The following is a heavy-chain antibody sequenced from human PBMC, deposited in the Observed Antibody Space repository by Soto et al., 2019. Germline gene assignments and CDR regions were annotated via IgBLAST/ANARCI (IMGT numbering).Heavy chain of an antibody. J-gene: IGHJ5*01. V-gene: IGHV3-23*01. D-gene: IGHD3-22*01. CDR3: AKLTYPSASTGYYYERVSGWIDS. CDR1: GFMFSSYA. Sequence: LRLSCAASGFMFSSYAMSWVRQAPGKAPEWVSSISASGGTANLADSVEGRCTISRDNSKSTLYLQMNSLRAEDTAVYYCAKLTYPSASTGYYYERVSGWIDSWGQGTPGTVSS. CDR2: ISASGGTA.